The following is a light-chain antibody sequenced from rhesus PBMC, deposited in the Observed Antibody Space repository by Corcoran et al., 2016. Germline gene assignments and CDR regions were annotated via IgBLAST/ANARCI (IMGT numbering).Light chain of an antibody. V-gene: IGKV1-25*01. J-gene: IGKJ1*01. CDR2: ESS. CDR3: QHYYNTPWT. CDR1: QGITDD. Sequence: DIQMTQSPSSLSASVGDRVTISCRASQGITDDLAWYQLKPGETPKLLIYESSTLQSGIPSRFSGNGSGTDFTLPLSSLQPEDFATYYCQHYYNTPWTFGQGTKVEIK.